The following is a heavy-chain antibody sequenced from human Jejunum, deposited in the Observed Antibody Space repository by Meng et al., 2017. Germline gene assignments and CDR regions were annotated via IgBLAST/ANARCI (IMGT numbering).Heavy chain of an antibody. Sequence: QVQLEEAGPVLVKPSGPLSLSWAVPGGSISNNNWWSWVRQPPGKGLEWIGEISHTGRINYNPSLKSRVTMSLDKSKNQFSLDLTSVTGADTAVYYCARDLLDPNIAATGWFDPWGQGTLVTVSS. V-gene: IGHV4-4*02. D-gene: IGHD2/OR15-2a*01. J-gene: IGHJ5*02. CDR1: GGSISNNNW. CDR2: ISHTGRI. CDR3: ARDLLDPNIAATGWFDP.